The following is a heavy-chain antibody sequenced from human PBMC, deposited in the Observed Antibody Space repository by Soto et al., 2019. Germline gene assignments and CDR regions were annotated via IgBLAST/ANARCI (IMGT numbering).Heavy chain of an antibody. CDR3: AGLRGYAGSTIDY. V-gene: IGHV4-59*01. D-gene: IGHD2-15*01. CDR2: ISYSGNT. J-gene: IGHJ4*02. CDR1: GGSIISGY. Sequence: KPSETLSLTCTVSGGSIISGYWSWIRQPPGKGLEWIGYISYSGNTNYNPSLKSRVTMSVDTPKNQFSLRLSSVTTADTAVYYCAGLRGYAGSTIDYWGQGTLVTVSS.